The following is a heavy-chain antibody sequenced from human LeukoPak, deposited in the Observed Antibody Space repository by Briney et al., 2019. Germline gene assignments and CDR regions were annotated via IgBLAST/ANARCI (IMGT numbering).Heavy chain of an antibody. Sequence: GASVKVSCKASGYTFTSYGISWVRQAPGQGLEWMGIINPSGGSTSYAQKFQGRVTMTRDMSTSTVYMELSSLRSEDTAVYYCARGSRMHRFDPWGQGTLVTVSS. CDR3: ARGSRMHRFDP. CDR2: INPSGGST. CDR1: GYTFTSYG. D-gene: IGHD2-15*01. V-gene: IGHV1-46*01. J-gene: IGHJ5*02.